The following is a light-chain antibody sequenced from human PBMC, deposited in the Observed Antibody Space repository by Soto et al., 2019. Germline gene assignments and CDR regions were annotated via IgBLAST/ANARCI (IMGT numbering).Light chain of an antibody. V-gene: IGKV4-1*01. CDR2: WAS. Sequence: DIVMTQSPDSLAVSLGERATINFKSIQVFLYTSNNKNYLAWYQQQPGQPPKLLISWASSRESGVPDRFSGSGSGTDFTLTISSLQAADVAVYYCQQYYTIPLTFGGGTKVDI. CDR3: QQYYTIPLT. J-gene: IGKJ4*01. CDR1: QVFLYTSNNKNY.